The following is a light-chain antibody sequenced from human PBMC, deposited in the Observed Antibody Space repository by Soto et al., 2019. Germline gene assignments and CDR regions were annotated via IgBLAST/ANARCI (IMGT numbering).Light chain of an antibody. V-gene: IGKV3-20*01. J-gene: IGKJ3*01. Sequence: EIVLTQSPGTPSLSPGERATLSCRASQSVRNNYFAWYQQKPGQAPRLLIHDASTRATGIPDRFSGSGSGTDFTLTINRLEPEDFAVYYCQQYGSAPNTFGPGTKVDI. CDR1: QSVRNNY. CDR2: DAS. CDR3: QQYGSAPNT.